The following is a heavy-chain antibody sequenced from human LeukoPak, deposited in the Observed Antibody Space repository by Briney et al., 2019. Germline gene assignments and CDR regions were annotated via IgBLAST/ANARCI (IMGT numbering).Heavy chain of an antibody. V-gene: IGHV3-11*01. D-gene: IGHD6-13*01. Sequence: GGSLRLSCAASGFTFSDYYMSWIRQAPGKGLEWVSYISHSGSTIYYADSLKGRFTISRDNAKNSLYLQINSLRVEDTAVYYCAREQEQQVLRTYGTYSYYYYMDVWGKGTTVTVSS. CDR1: GFTFSDYY. J-gene: IGHJ6*03. CDR2: ISHSGSTI. CDR3: AREQEQQVLRTYGTYSYYYYMDV.